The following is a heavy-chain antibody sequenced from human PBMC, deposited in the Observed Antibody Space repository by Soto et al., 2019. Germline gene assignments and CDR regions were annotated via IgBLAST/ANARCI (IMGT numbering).Heavy chain of an antibody. CDR2: ISSSSSYI. J-gene: IGHJ4*02. V-gene: IGHV3-21*01. CDR3: ATYSNYAVDY. D-gene: IGHD4-4*01. Sequence: EVQLVESGGGLVKPGGSLRLSCAASGFTFSSYSMNWVRQVPGKGLEWVSSISSSSSYIYYADSVKGRFTISRDNAKNSLYLQMNSLRAEDTAVYYCATYSNYAVDYWGQGTLVTVSS. CDR1: GFTFSSYS.